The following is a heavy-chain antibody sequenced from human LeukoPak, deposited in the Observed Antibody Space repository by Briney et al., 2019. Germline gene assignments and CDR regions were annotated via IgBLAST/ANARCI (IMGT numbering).Heavy chain of an antibody. Sequence: SGPTLVKPTQTLTLTCNFSGFSLSTSGVGVGWIRQPPGKALEWLAVIYWDDDKRYSPSLKSRLTITKDTSKNQVVLTMTNMDPVDTATYYRAHVDTGMADFDYWGQGTLVTVSS. CDR1: GFSLSTSGVG. CDR2: IYWDDDK. D-gene: IGHD5-18*01. CDR3: AHVDTGMADFDY. V-gene: IGHV2-5*02. J-gene: IGHJ4*02.